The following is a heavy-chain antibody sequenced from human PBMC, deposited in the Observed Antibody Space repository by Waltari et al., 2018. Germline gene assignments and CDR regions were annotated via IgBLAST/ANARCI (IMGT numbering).Heavy chain of an antibody. D-gene: IGHD6-13*01. V-gene: IGHV3-30*02. J-gene: IGHJ4*02. CDR1: GFTFSPRG. Sequence: QVQLVEPGGGVVQPGESLRLSCAASGFTFSPRGVPSVRPAPGMGVECVAYVLSDGNNINYADYVKSPFTISRDNSKNTLYLQMNSLRAEDTAVYYCAKYSASRGFNYWGQGTLVTVSS. CDR2: VLSDGNNI. CDR3: AKYSASRGFNY.